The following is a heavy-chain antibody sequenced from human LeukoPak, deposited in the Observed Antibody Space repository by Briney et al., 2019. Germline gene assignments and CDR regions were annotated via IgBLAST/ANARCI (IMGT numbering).Heavy chain of an antibody. CDR3: ARMALDGGDSIGFDS. J-gene: IGHJ5*01. Sequence: ASVTVSCKASGYTFTDYFIHWVRQAPGQGLEWMGWINPNIGDASYAQKFQDRVTITRDRSINTAYMELSRLTSDDTAVYYCARMALDGGDSIGFDSWGQGTLVTVSS. CDR2: INPNIGDA. V-gene: IGHV1-2*02. CDR1: GYTFTDYF. D-gene: IGHD2-21*02.